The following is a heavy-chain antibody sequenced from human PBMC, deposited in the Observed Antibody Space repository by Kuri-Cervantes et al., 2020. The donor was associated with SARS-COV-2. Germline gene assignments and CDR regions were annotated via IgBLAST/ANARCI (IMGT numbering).Heavy chain of an antibody. Sequence: GESLKISCAASGFTFSSYSMNWVRQAPGKGLEWVANIKQDGSEKYYVDSVKGRFTISRDNAKNSLYLQMNSLRAEDTAVYYCARARRGDIVVVPAAIASQVHPGNWYFDLWGRGTLVTVSS. J-gene: IGHJ2*01. CDR2: IKQDGSEK. V-gene: IGHV3-7*01. CDR3: ARARRGDIVVVPAAIASQVHPGNWYFDL. D-gene: IGHD2-2*02. CDR1: GFTFSSYS.